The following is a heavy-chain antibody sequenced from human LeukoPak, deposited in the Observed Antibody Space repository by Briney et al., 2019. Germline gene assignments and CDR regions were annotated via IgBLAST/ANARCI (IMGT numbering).Heavy chain of an antibody. CDR3: AREVRGDYFDF. Sequence: PGGTLRLSCAASGFTFSSYGMSWVRQAPGKGLEWVSAISGSGGSTYYADSVKGRFTISRDNSKNTLYLQMNSLRADDTAVYYCAREVRGDYFDFWGQGTLVTVSS. D-gene: IGHD3-16*01. CDR1: GFTFSSYG. CDR2: ISGSGGST. J-gene: IGHJ4*02. V-gene: IGHV3-23*01.